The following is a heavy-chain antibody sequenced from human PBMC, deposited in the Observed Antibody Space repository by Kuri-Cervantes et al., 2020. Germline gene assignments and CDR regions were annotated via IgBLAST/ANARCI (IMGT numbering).Heavy chain of an antibody. CDR1: GYSFTTYD. D-gene: IGHD6-19*01. J-gene: IGHJ5*02. CDR3: ARVPRIAVAGRTPQGINWFDP. Sequence: SVKVSCKASGYSFTTYDINWVRQATGQGLEWMGGIIPIFGTANYAQKFQGRVTITTDESTSTAYMELSSLRSEDTAVYYCARVPRIAVAGRTPQGINWFDPWGQGTPVTVSS. CDR2: IIPIFGTA. V-gene: IGHV1-69*05.